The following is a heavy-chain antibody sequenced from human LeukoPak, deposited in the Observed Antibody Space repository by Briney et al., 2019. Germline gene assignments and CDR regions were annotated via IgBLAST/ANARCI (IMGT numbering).Heavy chain of an antibody. D-gene: IGHD6-13*01. CDR3: AGPRYSSSWAHFSDYYYYGMDV. Sequence: GGSLRLSCAASGFTVSSNYMSWVRQAPGKGLEWVSVIYSGGSTYYADSVKGRFTISRDNSKNTLYLQMNSLRAEDTAVYYCAGPRYSSSWAHFSDYYYYGMDVWGQGTTVTVSS. CDR1: GFTVSSNY. CDR2: IYSGGST. J-gene: IGHJ6*02. V-gene: IGHV3-66*04.